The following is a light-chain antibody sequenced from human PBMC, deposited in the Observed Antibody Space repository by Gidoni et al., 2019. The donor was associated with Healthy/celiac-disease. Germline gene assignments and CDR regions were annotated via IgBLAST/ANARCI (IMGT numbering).Light chain of an antibody. V-gene: IGKV4-1*01. Sequence: DIVMTQSPDSLAVSLGERATINCKSSQSVLYSPNNKNYLAWYQQKPGQPPKLLIYWASTRESGVPDRLSGSGSGTDFTLTISSLQAEDVAVYYCQQYYSTPFTFGPGTKVDIK. CDR1: QSVLYSPNNKNY. J-gene: IGKJ3*01. CDR2: WAS. CDR3: QQYYSTPFT.